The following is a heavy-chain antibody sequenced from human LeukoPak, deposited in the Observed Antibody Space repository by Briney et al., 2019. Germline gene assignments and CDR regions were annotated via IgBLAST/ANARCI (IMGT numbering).Heavy chain of an antibody. Sequence: ASVKVSCKASGYTFTSSGISWVRQAPGQGLEWMGWISAYNGNTNYAQKLQGRVTMTTDTSTSTAYMELRSLRSDDTAVYYCARDGNITILGEVLYNWFDPWGQGTLVTVSS. D-gene: IGHD3-3*01. V-gene: IGHV1-18*01. CDR2: ISAYNGNT. J-gene: IGHJ5*02. CDR3: ARDGNITILGEVLYNWFDP. CDR1: GYTFTSSG.